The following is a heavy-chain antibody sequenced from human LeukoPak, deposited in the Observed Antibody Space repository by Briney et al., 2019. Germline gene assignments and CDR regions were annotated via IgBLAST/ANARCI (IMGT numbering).Heavy chain of an antibody. J-gene: IGHJ3*02. Sequence: GGSLRLSCAASGFTFDDYAMHWVRQAPGKGLEWVSGISWNSGSIGYADSAKGRFTISRDNAKNSLYLQMNSLRAEDMALYYCAKDIGLGHYDSSGYYGDAFDIWGQGTMVTVSS. D-gene: IGHD3-22*01. CDR3: AKDIGLGHYDSSGYYGDAFDI. CDR1: GFTFDDYA. V-gene: IGHV3-9*03. CDR2: ISWNSGSI.